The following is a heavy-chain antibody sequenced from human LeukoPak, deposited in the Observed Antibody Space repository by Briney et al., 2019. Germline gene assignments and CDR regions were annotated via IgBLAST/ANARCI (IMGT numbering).Heavy chain of an antibody. J-gene: IGHJ4*02. V-gene: IGHV3-43*01. CDR2: ISWDGTNS. CDR3: AKARKRGYAYGSVDF. D-gene: IGHD3-22*01. Sequence: GGFLRLSFVASGFTLCGYTIPRGRPRPPEGLVWGSLISWDGTNSFYADSVKGRFTVSRDKNKKSLYLQMNSLRPDDTAFYYCAKARKRGYAYGSVDFWGQGTLVTVSS. CDR1: GFTLCGYT.